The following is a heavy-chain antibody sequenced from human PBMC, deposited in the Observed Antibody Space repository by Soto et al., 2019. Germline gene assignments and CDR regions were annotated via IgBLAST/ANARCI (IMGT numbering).Heavy chain of an antibody. CDR1: GFTFSSYG. D-gene: IGHD3-3*01. J-gene: IGHJ6*02. V-gene: IGHV3-30*18. Sequence: TGGSLRLSCAASGFTFSSYGMHWVRQAPGKGLEWVAVISYDGSNKYYADSVKGRFTISRDNSKNTLYLQMNSLRAEDTAVYYCAKQYDFWSGPAGYYYYYYGMDVWGQGTTVTVSS. CDR3: AKQYDFWSGPAGYYYYYYGMDV. CDR2: ISYDGSNK.